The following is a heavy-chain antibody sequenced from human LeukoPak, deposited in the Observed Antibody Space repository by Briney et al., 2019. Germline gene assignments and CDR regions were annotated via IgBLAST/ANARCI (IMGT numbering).Heavy chain of an antibody. CDR3: ARVSPAATFWGAFDI. Sequence: GGSLRLSCAASGFTFSSYAVHWVRQAPGKGREWVAVISYDGSNKYYADSVKGRFTISRDNSKNTLYLQMNSLRAEDTAVYYCARVSPAATFWGAFDIWGQGTMVTVSS. CDR2: ISYDGSNK. J-gene: IGHJ3*02. V-gene: IGHV3-30*14. CDR1: GFTFSSYA. D-gene: IGHD2-2*01.